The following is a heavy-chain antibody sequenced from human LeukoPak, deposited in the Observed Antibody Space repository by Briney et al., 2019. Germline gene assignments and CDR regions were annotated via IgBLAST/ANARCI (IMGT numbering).Heavy chain of an antibody. CDR1: GFTFSKTW. V-gene: IGHV3-7*01. J-gene: IGHJ6*02. Sequence: GGSLRLSCVASGFTFSKTWMSWARQAPGKGLECVANIKPDGTEKYYVDSVKGRFTISRDNAKNSLYLQMNSLRAEDTAMYYCAREKSYYDILTRYYYYYYGMDVWGQGTTVTVSS. CDR2: IKPDGTEK. D-gene: IGHD3-9*01. CDR3: AREKSYYDILTRYYYYYYGMDV.